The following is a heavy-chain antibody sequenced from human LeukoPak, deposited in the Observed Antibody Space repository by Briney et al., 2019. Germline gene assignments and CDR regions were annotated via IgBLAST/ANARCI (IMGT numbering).Heavy chain of an antibody. CDR3: ARGGIQLWLFGPIINWFHP. V-gene: IGHV1-8*02. CDR2: MNPNSGNT. Sequence: ASVKVSCKASGYTFTSYDINWVRQATGQGLEWMGWMNPNSGNTGYAQKFQGRVTMTRNTSISTAYMELSSLRSEDTAVYYCARGGIQLWLFGPIINWFHPWGQGTLVTVSS. CDR1: GYTFTSYD. J-gene: IGHJ5*02. D-gene: IGHD5-18*01.